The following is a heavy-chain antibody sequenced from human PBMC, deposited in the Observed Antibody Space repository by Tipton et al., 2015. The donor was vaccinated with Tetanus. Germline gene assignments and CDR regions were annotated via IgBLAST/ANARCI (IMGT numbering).Heavy chain of an antibody. D-gene: IGHD3-3*02. CDR3: ARHFNSYSSYMDV. CDR1: GGAFSGYY. Sequence: TLSLTCAVNGGAFSGYYWTWIRQSPGKGLEWIGEINHSGTSNHNPSLKSRVTTSVDTSKNHFFLQLSSVTAADTAVYYCARHFNSYSSYMDVWGKGTTVTVSS. CDR2: INHSGTS. V-gene: IGHV4-34*01. J-gene: IGHJ6*03.